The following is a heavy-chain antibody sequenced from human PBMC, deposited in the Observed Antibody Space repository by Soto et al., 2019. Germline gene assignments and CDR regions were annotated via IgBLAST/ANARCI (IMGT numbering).Heavy chain of an antibody. D-gene: IGHD2-15*01. CDR3: AKFLVVGPPGYGMDV. CDR1: GFTFSSYA. CDR2: ISGSGAGT. Sequence: EVQLLESGGGLVQPGGSLRLSCAASGFTFSSYAMSWVRQAPGKGLEWVSVISGSGAGTYYADSVKGRFIISRDNSKNTVYLQMISLRAEDTAVYYCAKFLVVGPPGYGMDVWGQGTTVTVSS. V-gene: IGHV3-23*01. J-gene: IGHJ6*02.